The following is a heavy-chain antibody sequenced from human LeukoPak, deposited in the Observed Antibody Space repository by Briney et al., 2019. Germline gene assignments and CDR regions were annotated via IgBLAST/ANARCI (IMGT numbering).Heavy chain of an antibody. J-gene: IGHJ4*02. Sequence: SETLSLTCTVSGGSISSSSYYWGWIRQPPGKGLEWIGSIYYSGSTYYNPSPKSRVIISVDTSKNQFSLKLSSVTAADTAVYYCASDSSGYYYFDYWGQGTLVTVSS. CDR2: IYYSGST. CDR1: GGSISSSSYY. CDR3: ASDSSGYYYFDY. V-gene: IGHV4-39*01. D-gene: IGHD3-22*01.